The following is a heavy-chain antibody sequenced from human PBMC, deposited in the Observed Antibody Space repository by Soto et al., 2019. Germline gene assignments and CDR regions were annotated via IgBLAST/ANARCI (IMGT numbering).Heavy chain of an antibody. D-gene: IGHD1-26*01. Sequence: QVQLEESGGGVVQPGRSLRLSCAASGFTFSSYAMHWVRQAPGKGLEWVAVISYDGSNKYYADSVKGRFTISRDNSKNTLYLQMNSLRAEDTAVYYCARDPGTQWELLYYFHYWGQGTLVTVSS. CDR2: ISYDGSNK. CDR1: GFTFSSYA. CDR3: ARDPGTQWELLYYFHY. J-gene: IGHJ4*02. V-gene: IGHV3-30-3*01.